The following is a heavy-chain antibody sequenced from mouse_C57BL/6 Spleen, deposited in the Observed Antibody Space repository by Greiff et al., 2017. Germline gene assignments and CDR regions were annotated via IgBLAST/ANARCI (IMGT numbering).Heavy chain of an antibody. CDR3: ARGGGSSRSYWYFDV. Sequence: VHVKQSGPELVKPGASVKISCKASGYSFTDYNMNWVKQSNGKSLEWIGVINPNYGTTSYNQKFKGKATLTVDQSSSTAYMQLNSLTSEDSAVYYCARGGGSSRSYWYFDVWGTGTTVTVSS. J-gene: IGHJ1*03. CDR1: GYSFTDYN. V-gene: IGHV1-39*01. D-gene: IGHD1-1*01. CDR2: INPNYGTT.